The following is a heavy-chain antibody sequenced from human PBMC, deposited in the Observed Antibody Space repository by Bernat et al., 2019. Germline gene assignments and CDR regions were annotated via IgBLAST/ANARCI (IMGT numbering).Heavy chain of an antibody. CDR3: ARESGRNPGYSSSWFTVGYAFDI. CDR1: GFTVSSNY. V-gene: IGHV3-53*05. D-gene: IGHD6-13*01. J-gene: IGHJ3*02. CDR2: IYSGGST. Sequence: EVQLVETGGGLIQPGGSLRLSCAASGFTVSSNYMSWVGQAPGKGLEWVSVIYSGGSTDYADSMNARFTISSDNSKHPLYLTMNSLRAEDTAVYYWARESGRNPGYSSSWFTVGYAFDIWGQGTLVTVSS.